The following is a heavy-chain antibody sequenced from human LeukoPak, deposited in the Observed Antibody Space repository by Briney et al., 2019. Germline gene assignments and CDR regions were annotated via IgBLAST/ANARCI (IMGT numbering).Heavy chain of an antibody. V-gene: IGHV4-34*01. J-gene: IGHJ4*02. Sequence: SETLSLTCAVYGESFSGHYWSWIRQPPGKGLEWIGEINHSGSSNYYPSLKSRVTISVDTSKNQFSLKLNSVSAADAAVYYCARRPRDSVNYDGPSGLDYWGQGTLVTVSS. CDR3: ARRPRDSVNYDGPSGLDY. CDR2: INHSGSS. CDR1: GESFSGHY. D-gene: IGHD1-26*01.